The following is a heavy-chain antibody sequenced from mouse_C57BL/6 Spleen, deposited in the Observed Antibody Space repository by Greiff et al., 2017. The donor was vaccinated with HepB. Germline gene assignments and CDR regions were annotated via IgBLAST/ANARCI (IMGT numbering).Heavy chain of an antibody. CDR1: GFNIKDDY. D-gene: IGHD1-1*01. J-gene: IGHJ2*01. CDR3: TTPYYYGSRYYFDY. Sequence: EVQLQQSGAELVRPGASVKLSCTASGFNIKDDYMHWVKQRPEQGLEWIGWIDPENGDTEYASKFQGKATITVDTSSNPAYLQLSSLTSEDTAVYYCTTPYYYGSRYYFDYWGQGTTLTVSS. CDR2: IDPENGDT. V-gene: IGHV14-4*01.